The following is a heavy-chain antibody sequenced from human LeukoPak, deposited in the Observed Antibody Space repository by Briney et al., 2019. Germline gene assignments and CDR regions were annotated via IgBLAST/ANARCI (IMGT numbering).Heavy chain of an antibody. CDR2: MNPNSGNT. V-gene: IGHV1-8*02. CDR3: ARGPIVVVPAAVYYFDY. D-gene: IGHD2-2*01. CDR1: GYTLTNYG. J-gene: IGHJ4*02. Sequence: ASVKVSCKASGYTLTNYGVSWVRQAPGQGLEWMGWMNPNSGNTGYAQKFQGRVTMTRNTSISTAYMELSSLRSEDTAVYYCARGPIVVVPAAVYYFDYWGQGTLVTVSS.